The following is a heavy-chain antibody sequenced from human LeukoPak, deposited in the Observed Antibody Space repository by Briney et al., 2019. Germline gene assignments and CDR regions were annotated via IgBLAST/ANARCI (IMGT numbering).Heavy chain of an antibody. J-gene: IGHJ5*02. Sequence: SETLSLTCAVYGGSFSGYYWSWIRQPPGKGLEWIGEINHSGSTNYNPSLKSRVTISVDTSKNQFSLKLSSVTAADTAVYYCARGYLIVVVAATLNWFDPWGQGTLVTVSS. CDR2: INHSGST. V-gene: IGHV4-34*01. D-gene: IGHD2-15*01. CDR3: ARGYLIVVVAATLNWFDP. CDR1: GGSFSGYY.